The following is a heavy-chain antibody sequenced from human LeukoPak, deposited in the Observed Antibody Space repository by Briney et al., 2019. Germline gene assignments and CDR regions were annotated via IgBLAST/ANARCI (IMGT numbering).Heavy chain of an antibody. V-gene: IGHV3-21*06. D-gene: IGHD3-10*01. CDR1: GFTFSTYS. J-gene: IGHJ3*02. CDR3: ARGRSITILRGVAISDGFDI. CDR2: IATSSDYI. Sequence: GGPLRLSCAASGFTFSTYSMNWVRQAPGKGLEWVSSIATSSDYIYYAGSLKGRFTISRDNAKNSLYLHMNSLRPDDTAAYYCARGRSITILRGVAISDGFDIWGQGTKVTVS.